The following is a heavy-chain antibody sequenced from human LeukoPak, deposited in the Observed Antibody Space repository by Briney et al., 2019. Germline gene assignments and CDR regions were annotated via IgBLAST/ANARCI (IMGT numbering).Heavy chain of an antibody. D-gene: IGHD2-21*01. Sequence: KPGGSLRLSCAASGFTFTDYYMDWVRQAPGKGLEWISYINAYGNTVYYADSVRGRFAISRDNAKNSLFLLMDSLRVEDTAVYYCARDGGLWWNDFWGRGTLVTVSS. CDR1: GFTFTDYY. CDR3: ARDGGLWWNDF. J-gene: IGHJ4*02. CDR2: INAYGNTV. V-gene: IGHV3-11*04.